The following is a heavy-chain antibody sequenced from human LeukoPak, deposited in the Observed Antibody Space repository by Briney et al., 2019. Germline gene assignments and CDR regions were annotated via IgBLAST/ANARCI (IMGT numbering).Heavy chain of an antibody. CDR1: GGTFSSYA. CDR3: ARQPYYYDSSGYYVPQRGAFDI. V-gene: IGHV1-69*04. D-gene: IGHD3-22*01. CDR2: IIPIFGIA. J-gene: IGHJ3*02. Sequence: GASVKVSCKASGGTFSSYAISWVRQAPGQGLEWMGRIIPIFGIANYAQKFQGRVTITADKSTSTAYMELSSLRSEDTAVYYCARQPYYYDSSGYYVPQRGAFDIWGQGTTVTVSS.